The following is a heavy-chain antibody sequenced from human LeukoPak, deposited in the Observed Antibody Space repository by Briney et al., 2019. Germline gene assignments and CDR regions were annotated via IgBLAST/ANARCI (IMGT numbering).Heavy chain of an antibody. V-gene: IGHV4-59*08. CDR3: ARQSEGFDS. CDR2: IYYSGTT. Sequence: SETLSLTCTVSGNSHRSYYWNWIRPPPAKELEWIGDIYYSGTTSYNPSLRSRVTISVDMSKNQFSLWLTSVTAADTAVYYCARQSEGFDSWGQGTLVTVSS. CDR1: GNSHRSYY. J-gene: IGHJ4*02.